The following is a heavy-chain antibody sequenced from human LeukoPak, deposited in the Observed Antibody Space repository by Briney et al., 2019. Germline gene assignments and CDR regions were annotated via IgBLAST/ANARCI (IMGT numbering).Heavy chain of an antibody. CDR2: ISYDGSNK. CDR3: AKDLVVGALDY. J-gene: IGHJ4*02. Sequence: PGGSLRLSCAASGFTFSSYGMHWVRQAPGKGLEWVAVISYDGSNKYYVDSVKGRFTISRDNSKNTLYLQMNSLRAEDTAVYYCAKDLVVGALDYWGQGTLVTVSS. CDR1: GFTFSSYG. D-gene: IGHD1-26*01. V-gene: IGHV3-30*18.